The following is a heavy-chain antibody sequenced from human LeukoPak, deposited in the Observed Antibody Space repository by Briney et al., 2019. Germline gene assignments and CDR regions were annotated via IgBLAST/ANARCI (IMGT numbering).Heavy chain of an antibody. J-gene: IGHJ1*01. D-gene: IGHD6-19*01. V-gene: IGHV4-34*01. CDR2: INHSGST. CDR1: GGSFSGYY. Sequence: SETLSLTCAVYGGSFSGYYWSWIRQPPGKGLEWIGEINHSGSTNYNPSLKSRVTISVDTSKNQLSLKLSSVTAADTAVYYCARVYGQWLVRGYFQHWGQGTLVTVSS. CDR3: ARVYGQWLVRGYFQH.